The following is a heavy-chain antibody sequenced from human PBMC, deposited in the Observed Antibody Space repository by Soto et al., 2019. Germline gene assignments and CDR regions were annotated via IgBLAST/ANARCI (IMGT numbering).Heavy chain of an antibody. D-gene: IGHD1-26*01. CDR1: GYTFTGHY. CDR3: GRGRSGQIVVFY. CDR2: IGPESGAT. V-gene: IGHV1-2*02. Sequence: ASVKVSCKASGYTFTGHYIHWVRQAPEQGPEWMGEIGPESGATRYAQKFQGRVTMTRDTSITTVYMELKNLIPDDTAAYYCGRGRSGQIVVFYWGQGTPVTVSS. J-gene: IGHJ4*02.